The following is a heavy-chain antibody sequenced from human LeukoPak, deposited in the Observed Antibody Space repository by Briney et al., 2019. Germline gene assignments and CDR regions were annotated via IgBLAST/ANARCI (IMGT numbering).Heavy chain of an antibody. CDR1: GFTFSSHA. CDR2: ISGSGGNT. CDR3: AKDGKTRNWNYFQAKPVY. V-gene: IGHV3-23*01. Sequence: GGTLRLSCAASGFTFSSHAMSWVRQAPGKGLEWVSGISGSGGNTYYADSVKGRFTISRDNSKNTLYLQINSLRAEDTAVYYCAKDGKTRNWNYFQAKPVYWGQGTLVTVSS. D-gene: IGHD1-7*01. J-gene: IGHJ4*02.